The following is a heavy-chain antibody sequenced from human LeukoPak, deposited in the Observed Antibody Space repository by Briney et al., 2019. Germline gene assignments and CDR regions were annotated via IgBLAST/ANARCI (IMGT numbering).Heavy chain of an antibody. D-gene: IGHD6-13*01. CDR2: LSGSGGST. Sequence: GGSLRLSCAASGFTFSSYAMTWVRQAPGKGLEWVSGLSGSGGSTYYADYVKGRFIISRDNSKNTLYLQMNSLRAEDTAVYYCAKTADGSYYYGMDVWGQGTTVTVSS. CDR1: GFTFSSYA. V-gene: IGHV3-23*01. J-gene: IGHJ6*02. CDR3: AKTADGSYYYGMDV.